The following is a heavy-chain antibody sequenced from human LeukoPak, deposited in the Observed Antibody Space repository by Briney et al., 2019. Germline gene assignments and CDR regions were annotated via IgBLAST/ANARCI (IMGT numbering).Heavy chain of an antibody. CDR1: GFTFSSYW. J-gene: IGHJ4*02. CDR3: AKDPSPTVWAFYYFDY. CDR2: ISYDGSNK. V-gene: IGHV3-30*18. Sequence: GGSLRLSCAASGFTFSSYWMSWVRQAPGKGLEWVAVISYDGSNKYYADSVKGRFTISRDNSKNTLYLQMNSLRAEDTAVYYCAKDPSPTVWAFYYFDYWGQGTLVTVSS. D-gene: IGHD3-16*01.